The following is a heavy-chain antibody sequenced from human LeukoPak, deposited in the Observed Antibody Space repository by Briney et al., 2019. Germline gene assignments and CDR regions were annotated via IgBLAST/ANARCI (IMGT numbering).Heavy chain of an antibody. V-gene: IGHV1-18*01. J-gene: IGHJ4*02. D-gene: IGHD3-10*01. CDR2: ISAYNGDT. CDR3: ARDTALIITPGGPDY. Sequence: ASVKVSCKASGYIFASYGISWVRQAPGQGLEWMGWISAYNGDTEYAQNLQGRVTLTTDTSTGTAYMELRSLTSDDTALYYCARDTALIITPGGPDYWGRGTLITVSS. CDR1: GYIFASYG.